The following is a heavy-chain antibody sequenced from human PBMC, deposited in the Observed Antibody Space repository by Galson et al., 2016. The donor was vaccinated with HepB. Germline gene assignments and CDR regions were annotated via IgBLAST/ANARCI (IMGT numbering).Heavy chain of an antibody. J-gene: IGHJ4*02. CDR3: ERDRATWDGLNTGSFDY. CDR2: TYYRSKWYY. CDR1: GDSVSSIDAA. V-gene: IGHV6-1*01. D-gene: IGHD4-17*01. Sequence: CAISGDSVSSIDAAWNWIRQSPVRGLEWLGRTYYRSKWYYDYAVSVKSRMTINPDTSKNQMSLQLDSVTPEDTAVYYCERDRATWDGLNTGSFDYGGQGTLVTVSS.